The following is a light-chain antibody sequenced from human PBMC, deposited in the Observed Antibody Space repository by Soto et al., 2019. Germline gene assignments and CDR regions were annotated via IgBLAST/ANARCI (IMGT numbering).Light chain of an antibody. CDR3: QQSYNSPQP. Sequence: DTQLTQSPSFLSASVGDRVTIACRASQDVSRSVGWYQQKPGTAPKLLISAASTLNSGVPSRFRGSGSWPDFTLTTSSLQPEDFATYSCQQSYNSPQPFGQGTKVEIK. J-gene: IGKJ1*01. V-gene: IGKV1-9*01. CDR2: AAS. CDR1: QDVSRS.